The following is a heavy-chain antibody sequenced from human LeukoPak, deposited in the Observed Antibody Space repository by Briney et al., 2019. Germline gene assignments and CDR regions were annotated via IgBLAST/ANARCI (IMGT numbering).Heavy chain of an antibody. CDR1: GLTSCSCA. V-gene: IGHV3-23*01. CDR2: ITGSGGSP. Sequence: GGSLRPSCAASGLTSCSCAMRSVRDAPGERLWRVSAITGSGGSPSNADSLRVRFTISRDNSKNTSHLQWNSLRAQDPAGNYCPKDQSLSSGYYDRPYYFEYWGQGTLVTVSS. J-gene: IGHJ4*02. D-gene: IGHD3-22*01. CDR3: PKDQSLSSGYYDRPYYFEY.